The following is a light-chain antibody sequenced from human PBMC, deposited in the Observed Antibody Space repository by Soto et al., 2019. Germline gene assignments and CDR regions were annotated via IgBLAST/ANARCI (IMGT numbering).Light chain of an antibody. CDR1: ENIKNS. J-gene: IGKJ4*01. V-gene: IGKV3-15*01. Sequence: EKVMTQSPATLSVSPGERATLSCRASENIKNSLAWYQQKPGQGPRLLIYDAFTRATDIPARFSGSASGTEFTLTISSLQSEDSAFYYCQQYYDWPLTLGGGTKVEIK. CDR2: DAF. CDR3: QQYYDWPLT.